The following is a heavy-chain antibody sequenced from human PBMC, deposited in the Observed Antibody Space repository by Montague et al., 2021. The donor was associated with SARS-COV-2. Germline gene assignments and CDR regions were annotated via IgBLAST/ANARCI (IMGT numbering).Heavy chain of an antibody. J-gene: IGHJ4*02. CDR3: ANGEVPNDY. Sequence: SLRLSCATSGFYFTGHAMSWVRQAPGKGLEWVSGISIRGDKTYYAESVRGRFTISRDNSRDTVFLQMRSLRVEDTAVYYCANGEVPNDYWGQGTLVTVAS. CDR2: ISIRGDKT. D-gene: IGHD3-10*01. CDR1: GFYFTGHA. V-gene: IGHV3-23*01.